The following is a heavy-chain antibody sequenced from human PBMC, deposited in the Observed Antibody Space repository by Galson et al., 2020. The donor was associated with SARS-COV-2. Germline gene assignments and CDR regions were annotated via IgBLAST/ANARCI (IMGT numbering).Heavy chain of an antibody. J-gene: IGHJ4*02. D-gene: IGHD6-13*01. CDR2: ISYDGSTE. V-gene: IGHV3-30*01. Sequence: GESLKISCAASGFTFGDHAMHWVRQAPGKGLEWVAIISYDGSTEYNADSVKGRFTISRDNSKKTLYLQMNSLKPEDTAVYYCARETLDYTSSWSDCWGQGTRVTVSS. CDR1: GFTFGDHA. CDR3: ARETLDYTSSWSDC.